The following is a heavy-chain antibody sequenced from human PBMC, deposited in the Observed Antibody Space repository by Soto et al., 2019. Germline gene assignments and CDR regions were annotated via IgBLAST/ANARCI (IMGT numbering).Heavy chain of an antibody. Sequence: SETLSLSSIVAGGTSSGYYWSWIRQTPEKGLEWIGYIYYSGSTNYNPSLKSRVTILIDMSKNQFTLKLTSVTAADTAVYYCAAAPRYWGQGILVTVSS. J-gene: IGHJ4*02. CDR2: IYYSGST. D-gene: IGHD2-15*01. V-gene: IGHV4-59*01. CDR3: AAAPRY. CDR1: GGTSSGYY.